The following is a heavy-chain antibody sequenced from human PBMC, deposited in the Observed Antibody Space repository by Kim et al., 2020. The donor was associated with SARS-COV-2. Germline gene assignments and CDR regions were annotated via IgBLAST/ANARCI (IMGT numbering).Heavy chain of an antibody. D-gene: IGHD3-10*01. CDR3: TRGTYYSASGNPLDG. J-gene: IGHJ6*02. CDR2: ISPDGRTT. V-gene: IGHV3-74*01. Sequence: GGSLRLSCAASGFTFSNYWMYWVQAPGKGLVWVSRISPDGRTTNYADSVKGQFTISRDNAKTTLYLQMNNLRGEDTAVDYCTRGTYYSASGNPLDGWGPGTTVTVSS. CDR1: GFTFSNYW.